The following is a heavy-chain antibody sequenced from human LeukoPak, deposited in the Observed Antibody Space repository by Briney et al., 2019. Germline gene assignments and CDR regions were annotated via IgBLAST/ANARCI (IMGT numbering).Heavy chain of an antibody. CDR3: ARDVLYRGIQLWTKIDY. D-gene: IGHD5-18*01. Sequence: ASVKVSCKASGYTFTSYYMHWVRQAPGQGLGWMGIINPSGGSTSYAQKFQGRVTMTRDMSTSTVYMELSSLRSEDTAVYYCARDVLYRGIQLWTKIDYWGQGTLVTVSS. CDR2: INPSGGST. V-gene: IGHV1-46*01. J-gene: IGHJ4*02. CDR1: GYTFTSYY.